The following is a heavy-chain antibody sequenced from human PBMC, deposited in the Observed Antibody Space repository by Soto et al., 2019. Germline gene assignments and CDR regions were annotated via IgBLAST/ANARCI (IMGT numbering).Heavy chain of an antibody. J-gene: IGHJ5*02. V-gene: IGHV4-4*07. CDR3: ARENYGDSGRAFDP. CDR2: FYTTGTT. D-gene: IGHD4-17*01. Sequence: QVQLQESGPGLVRPSETLSLTCTVSGGSISSYPWTWIRQPAGKELEWIGRFYTTGTTTYNPSLKSRPTMSVDTSKNQFSLKLSSVTAADTAIYYCARENYGDSGRAFDPWGQGTLVTVSS. CDR1: GGSISSYP.